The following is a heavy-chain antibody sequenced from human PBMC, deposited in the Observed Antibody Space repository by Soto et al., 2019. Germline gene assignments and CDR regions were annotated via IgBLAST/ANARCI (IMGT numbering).Heavy chain of an antibody. V-gene: IGHV4-31*03. CDR1: GGSISSGGYY. CDR3: AKSAYGGNWAGFDY. Sequence: QVQLQESGPGLVKPSQTLSLTCTVSGGSISSGGYYWSWIRQHPGKGLEWIGYIYYSGSTYYNPSLNSRVTISVDTSKNQFSLKLSSVTAADTAVYYCAKSAYGGNWAGFDYWGQGTLVSVSS. J-gene: IGHJ4*02. CDR2: IYYSGST. D-gene: IGHD2-15*01.